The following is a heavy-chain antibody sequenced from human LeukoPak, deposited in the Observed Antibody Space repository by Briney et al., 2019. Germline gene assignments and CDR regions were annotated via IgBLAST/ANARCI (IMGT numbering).Heavy chain of an antibody. CDR1: GFTFGDYA. V-gene: IGHV3-49*04. J-gene: IGHJ2*01. Sequence: PGGSLRLSCTASGFTFGDYAMSWVRQAPGKGLEWVGFIRSKAYGGTTEYAASVKGRFTISRDDSKSIAYPQMNSLKTEDTAVYYCTRPQYYYDSSGYQPLYWYFDLWGRGTLVTVPS. CDR3: TRPQYYYDSSGYQPLYWYFDL. D-gene: IGHD3-22*01. CDR2: IRSKAYGGTT.